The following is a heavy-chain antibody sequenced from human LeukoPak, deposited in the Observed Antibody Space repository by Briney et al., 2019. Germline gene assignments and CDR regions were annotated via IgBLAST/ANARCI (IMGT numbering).Heavy chain of an antibody. Sequence: QPGGSLRLSCAASGFTFSSYEMNWVRQAPGKGLEWVSAILGSGGSTYYADSVKGRFTVSRDNSKSTLYLQMNSLRAEDTALYCCAKWGDYDVLTGYYVPDYWGQGTLVTVSS. CDR1: GFTFSSYE. J-gene: IGHJ4*02. CDR3: AKWGDYDVLTGYYVPDY. CDR2: ILGSGGST. V-gene: IGHV3-23*01. D-gene: IGHD3-9*01.